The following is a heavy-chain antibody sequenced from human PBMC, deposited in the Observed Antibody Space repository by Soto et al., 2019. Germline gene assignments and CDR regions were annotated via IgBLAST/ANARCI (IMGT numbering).Heavy chain of an antibody. V-gene: IGHV3-30-3*01. CDR2: ISYDGSNK. Sequence: GGSLRLSCAASGFTFSSYAMHWVRQAPGKGLEWVAVISYDGSNKYYADSVKGRFTISRDNSKNTLYLQMNSLRAEDTAVYYCARGRSIVGATGGYYFDYWGQGTLVTVSS. D-gene: IGHD1-26*01. J-gene: IGHJ4*02. CDR1: GFTFSSYA. CDR3: ARGRSIVGATGGYYFDY.